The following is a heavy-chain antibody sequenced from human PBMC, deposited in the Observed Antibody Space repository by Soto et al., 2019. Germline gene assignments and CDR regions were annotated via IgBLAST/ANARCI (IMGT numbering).Heavy chain of an antibody. Sequence: EVQLVESGGRLVKPGGSLRLSCAASGFTFSSYSMSWVRQAPGKGLEWVSSISSSSSYIYYADSVKGRFTISRDNAKNSLYLQMNSLRAEDTAVYYCARVTYYDILTGYSGGDYFDYWGQGTLVTVSS. V-gene: IGHV3-21*01. CDR3: ARVTYYDILTGYSGGDYFDY. CDR1: GFTFSSYS. CDR2: ISSSSSYI. D-gene: IGHD3-9*01. J-gene: IGHJ4*02.